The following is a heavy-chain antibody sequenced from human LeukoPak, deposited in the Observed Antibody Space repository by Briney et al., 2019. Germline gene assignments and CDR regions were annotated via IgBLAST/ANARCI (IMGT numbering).Heavy chain of an antibody. Sequence: GASLQISCEGSGSSFTSYWIGGVRQMPGKGLEGMGIIYPGDSDTRYSPSFQGQVTISADKSISTAYLQWSSLKASDTAMYYCARGNYGSGSYRPFDYWGQGTLVTVSS. CDR3: ARGNYGSGSYRPFDY. J-gene: IGHJ4*02. CDR2: IYPGDSDT. CDR1: GSSFTSYW. D-gene: IGHD3-10*01. V-gene: IGHV5-51*01.